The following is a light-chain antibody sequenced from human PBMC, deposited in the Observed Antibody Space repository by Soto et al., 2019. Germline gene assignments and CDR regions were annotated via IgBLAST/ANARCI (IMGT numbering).Light chain of an antibody. Sequence: EMVLTQSPDSLSLSPGERATLSCRASQSVSSSYLAWYQQKPGQAPRLLIYGASSRATGIPDRFSGSGSGTDFTLTVSRLEPEDSAVYYCQQYGGSPWTFGQGTKVDIK. CDR3: QQYGGSPWT. J-gene: IGKJ1*01. CDR1: QSVSSSY. V-gene: IGKV3-20*01. CDR2: GAS.